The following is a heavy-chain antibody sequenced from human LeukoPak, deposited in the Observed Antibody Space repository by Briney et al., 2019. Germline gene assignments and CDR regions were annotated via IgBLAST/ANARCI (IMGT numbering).Heavy chain of an antibody. CDR3: AREVMIDY. J-gene: IGHJ4*02. Sequence: PGGSLRLSCAASGFTFSSYSMNWVRQAPGKGLEWVSYIRSSSSTIYYADSVKGRFTISRDNAKNSLYLQMNSLRAEDTAVYYCAREVMIDYWGQGTLVTVSS. CDR1: GFTFSSYS. D-gene: IGHD2-21*01. V-gene: IGHV3-48*01. CDR2: IRSSSSTI.